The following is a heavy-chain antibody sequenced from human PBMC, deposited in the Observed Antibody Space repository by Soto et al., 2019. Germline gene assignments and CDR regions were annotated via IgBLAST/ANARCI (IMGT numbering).Heavy chain of an antibody. Sequence: SVKVSCKASGGTFSSYTISWVRQAPGQGLEWMGRIIPILGIANYAQKFQGRVTITADKSTSTAYMELSSLRSEDTAVYYFVRYQELGDHWFDSWGQGTLVTVSS. V-gene: IGHV1-69*02. CDR1: GGTFSSYT. CDR3: VRYQELGDHWFDS. CDR2: IIPILGIA. J-gene: IGHJ5*01. D-gene: IGHD3-10*01.